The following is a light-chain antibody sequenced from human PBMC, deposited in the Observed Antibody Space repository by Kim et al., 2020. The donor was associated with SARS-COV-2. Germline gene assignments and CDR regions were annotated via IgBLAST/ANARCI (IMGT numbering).Light chain of an antibody. Sequence: APGERPTLSCRASQSVGTNVAWYQQKPGQAPQLLIYGASTRAAGIPARFSGSGSGTEFTLTISSLQSEDLAVYSCQQYDDWPPWTFGQGTKVEIK. CDR2: GAS. J-gene: IGKJ1*01. V-gene: IGKV3-15*01. CDR1: QSVGTN. CDR3: QQYDDWPPWT.